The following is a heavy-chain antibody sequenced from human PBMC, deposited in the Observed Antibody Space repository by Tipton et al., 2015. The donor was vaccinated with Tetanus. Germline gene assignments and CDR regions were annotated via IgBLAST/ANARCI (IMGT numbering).Heavy chain of an antibody. D-gene: IGHD6-13*01. CDR3: ARDMWAAAGSFFFHGMGL. V-gene: IGHV4-59*01. CDR1: GGSISSYY. CDR2: IYYSGST. Sequence: TLSLTCTVSGGSISSYYWSWIRQPPGKGLEWIGYIYYSGSTNYNPSLKSRVTISVDTSKNQFSLKLSSVTAADTAVYYCARDMWAAAGSFFFHGMGLWGQGTTVTVSS. J-gene: IGHJ6*02.